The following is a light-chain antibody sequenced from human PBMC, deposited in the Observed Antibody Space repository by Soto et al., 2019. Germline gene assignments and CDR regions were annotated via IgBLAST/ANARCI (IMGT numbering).Light chain of an antibody. J-gene: IGKJ1*01. CDR1: QSISSW. Sequence: DIQMTQSPSTLSASVGDRVTNTCRASQSISSWLAWYQQKPGKAPKLLIYDASSLESGVPSRFSGSGSGTEFTLTFSSLQPDDFATYYCQQYNSYSPTFGQGTKVDIK. V-gene: IGKV1-5*01. CDR2: DAS. CDR3: QQYNSYSPT.